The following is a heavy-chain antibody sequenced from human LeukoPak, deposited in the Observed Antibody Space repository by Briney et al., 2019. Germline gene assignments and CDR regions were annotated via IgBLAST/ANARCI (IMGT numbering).Heavy chain of an antibody. D-gene: IGHD1-26*01. CDR3: ARDESGSYLRLYWFDP. V-gene: IGHV4-59*12. CDR1: CGSISSYY. J-gene: IGHJ5*02. Sequence: PSETLSLTCTVSCGSISSYYWSWIRQPPAKGLEWVGYIYYSGSTNYNPPLKSRVTISIDTSKNQFSLKLSSVTAADTAVYYCARDESGSYLRLYWFDPWGQGTLVTVSS. CDR2: IYYSGST.